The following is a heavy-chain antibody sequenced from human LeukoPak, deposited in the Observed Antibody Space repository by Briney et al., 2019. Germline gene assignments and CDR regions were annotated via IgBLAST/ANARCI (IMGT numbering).Heavy chain of an antibody. J-gene: IGHJ4*02. CDR1: GGSFSGYY. CDR3: ARRVVYGSSSWYVGFDY. Sequence: SETLSLTCAVYGGSFSGYYWSWIRQPPGKWLEWIGEINHSGSTNYNPSLKSRVTISIDTSKNQFSLKLSSVTAADTAVYYCARRVVYGSSSWYVGFDYWGQGTLVTVSS. D-gene: IGHD6-13*01. V-gene: IGHV4-34*01. CDR2: INHSGST.